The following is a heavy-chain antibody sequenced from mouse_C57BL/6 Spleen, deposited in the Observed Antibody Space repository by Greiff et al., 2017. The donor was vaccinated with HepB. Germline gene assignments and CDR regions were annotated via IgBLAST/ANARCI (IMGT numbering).Heavy chain of an antibody. V-gene: IGHV5-6*01. CDR1: GFTFSSYG. Sequence: DVHLVESGGDLVKPGGSLKLSCAASGFTFSSYGMSWVRQTPDKRLEWVATISSGGSYTYYPDSVKGRFTISRDNAKNTLYLQMSSLKSEDTAMYYCARQGGDGYSWYFDVWGTGTTVTVSS. CDR2: ISSGGSYT. J-gene: IGHJ1*03. D-gene: IGHD2-3*01. CDR3: ARQGGDGYSWYFDV.